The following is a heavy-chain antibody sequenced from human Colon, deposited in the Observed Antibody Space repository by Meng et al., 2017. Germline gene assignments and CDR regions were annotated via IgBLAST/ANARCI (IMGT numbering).Heavy chain of an antibody. CDR3: ASFDHIPRRNYFDY. V-gene: IGHV4-30-4*01. D-gene: IGHD2-21*01. CDR1: GDSISSDYF. J-gene: IGHJ4*02. Sequence: QLQLQESGPGLVKPSQTLSLTCTVSGDSISSDYFWSWIRQPPGKGLEWIGYIYHGGSTDYNPSLRSRVTISVDTSKNQFSLKLSSVTAADTAVYYCASFDHIPRRNYFDYWGQGTLVTVSS. CDR2: IYHGGST.